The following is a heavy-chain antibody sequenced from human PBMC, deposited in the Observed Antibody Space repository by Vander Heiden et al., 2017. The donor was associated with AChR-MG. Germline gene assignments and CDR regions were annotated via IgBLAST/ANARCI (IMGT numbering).Heavy chain of an antibody. V-gene: IGHV3-30-3*01. J-gene: IGHJ2*01. CDR2: ISYDGSNK. D-gene: IGHD3-10*01. CDR1: GFTFSSYA. Sequence: QVQLVESGGGVVQPGRSLRLSCAASGFTFSSYAMHWVRQAPGKGLEWVAVISYDGSNKYYADSVKGRLTISRDNSKNTLYLQMNSLRAEDTAVYYCARDYGDEVRGVSFFDLWGRGTLVTVSS. CDR3: ARDYGDEVRGVSFFDL.